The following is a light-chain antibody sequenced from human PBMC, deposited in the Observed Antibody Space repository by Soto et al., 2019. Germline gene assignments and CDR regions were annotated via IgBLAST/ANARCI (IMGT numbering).Light chain of an antibody. CDR3: QQYNYWWT. CDR1: QSVRND. Sequence: EMVMTQAPDTLSVSPRERINLSCRASQSVRNDLAWYQQKPGQAPRLLIYGASKRATGVPARFSGSGSGTEFALTISSLQSEDSAVYYCQQYNYWWTFGQGTNVDI. J-gene: IGKJ1*01. V-gene: IGKV3-15*01. CDR2: GAS.